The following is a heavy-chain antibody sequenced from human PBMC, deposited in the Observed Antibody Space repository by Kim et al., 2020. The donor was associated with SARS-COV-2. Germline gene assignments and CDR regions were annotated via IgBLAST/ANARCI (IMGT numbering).Heavy chain of an antibody. CDR3: AKHLHYYDSSAYDY. J-gene: IGHJ4*02. D-gene: IGHD3-22*01. Sequence: ADSVKGRFTISRDNSKNTLYLQMNSLRAEDTAVYYCAKHLHYYDSSAYDYWGQGTLVTVSS. V-gene: IGHV3-23*01.